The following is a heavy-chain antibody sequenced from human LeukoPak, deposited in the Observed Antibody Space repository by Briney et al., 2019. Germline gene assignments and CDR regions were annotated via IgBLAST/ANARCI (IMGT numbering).Heavy chain of an antibody. Sequence: GGSLRLSCAASGFTFSSYGMTWVRQAPGKGLEWVSYISSSSSTIYYADSVKGRFTISRDNAKNSLYLQLNSLRAEDTAVYYCARGEYGSGSYHIDYWGQGNLVTVSS. CDR3: ARGEYGSGSYHIDY. CDR2: ISSSSSTI. CDR1: GFTFSSYG. D-gene: IGHD3-10*01. V-gene: IGHV3-48*01. J-gene: IGHJ4*02.